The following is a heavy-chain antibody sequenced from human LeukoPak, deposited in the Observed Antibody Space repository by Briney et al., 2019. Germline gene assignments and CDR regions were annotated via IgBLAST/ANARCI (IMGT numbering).Heavy chain of an antibody. CDR1: DDSISDYY. V-gene: IGHV4-59*01. CDR2: FHNSGTS. CDR3: TSGAGWLIDY. D-gene: IGHD3-16*01. J-gene: IGHJ4*02. Sequence: SETLSFTCTVSDDSISDYYRGWIRQPPGKGLEWIGYFHNSGTSTYNPSLKSRVTISADTSKNQFSLKLNSLTTADTAVYYCTSGAGWLIDYWGQGILVTVSS.